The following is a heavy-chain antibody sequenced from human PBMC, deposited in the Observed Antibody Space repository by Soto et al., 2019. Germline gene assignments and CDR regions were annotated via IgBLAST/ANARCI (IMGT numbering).Heavy chain of an antibody. CDR2: IGHDGSSE. CDR3: ARGGYCSGWSPFDP. J-gene: IGHJ5*02. CDR1: GFNFRNYG. V-gene: IGHV3-33*01. Sequence: QLKLVESGGGVLQPGTSQRLSCAESGFNFRNYGMNWVRQAPGKGLEWVAVIGHDGSSEKYADSVKGPITISRDDSKKTLYLHMNIWRVEDTAIYYCARGGYCSGWSPFDPWGQGTLVTVSS. D-gene: IGHD2-15*01.